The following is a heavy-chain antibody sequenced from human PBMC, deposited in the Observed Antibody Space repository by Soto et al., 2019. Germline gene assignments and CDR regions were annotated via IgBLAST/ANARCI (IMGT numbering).Heavy chain of an antibody. V-gene: IGHV4-34*01. D-gene: IGHD2-8*02. J-gene: IGHJ4*02. Sequence: KLRKTLSLTCAVYGGSFSGYYWTWFRQPPGTGLEWIGEINHSGSTNYNPSLKSRVTISVDTSKNQFSLKLTSVTAADTAVYYCARDKITGLFDYWGQGTLVTVS. CDR2: INHSGST. CDR1: GGSFSGYY. CDR3: ARDKITGLFDY.